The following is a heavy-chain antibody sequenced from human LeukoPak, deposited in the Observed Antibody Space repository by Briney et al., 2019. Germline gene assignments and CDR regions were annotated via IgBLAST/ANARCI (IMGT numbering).Heavy chain of an antibody. Sequence: ASVKVSCKASGYTFTSYDINWVRQATGQGLEWMGWMNPNSGNTGYAQKFQGRVTMTRNTSISTAYMELSSLRSEDTVVYYCAREGSGGGSCYWCSYYGMDVWGQGTTVTVSS. CDR3: AREGSGGGSCYWCSYYGMDV. CDR1: GYTFTSYD. CDR2: MNPNSGNT. V-gene: IGHV1-8*01. J-gene: IGHJ6*02. D-gene: IGHD2-15*01.